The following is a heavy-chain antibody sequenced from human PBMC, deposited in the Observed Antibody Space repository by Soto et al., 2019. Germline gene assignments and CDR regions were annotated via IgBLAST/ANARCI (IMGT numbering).Heavy chain of an antibody. CDR3: ARAFEYSSGWYWYFDL. D-gene: IGHD6-19*01. Sequence: GGSLRLSCAASGFTFSSYAMHWVRQAPGKGLEWVAVISYDGSNKYYADSVKGRFTISRDNSKNTLYLQMNSLRAEDTAVYYCARAFEYSSGWYWYFDLWGRGTLVTVSS. V-gene: IGHV3-30-3*01. CDR1: GFTFSSYA. CDR2: ISYDGSNK. J-gene: IGHJ2*01.